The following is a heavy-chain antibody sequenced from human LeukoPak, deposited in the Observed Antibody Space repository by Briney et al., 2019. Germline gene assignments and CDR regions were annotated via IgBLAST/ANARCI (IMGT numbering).Heavy chain of an antibody. CDR1: GYTFTSYY. J-gene: IGHJ4*02. CDR3: ARAGSSGYYYLDY. D-gene: IGHD3-22*01. V-gene: IGHV1-46*01. Sequence: GASVKVSCKASGYTFTSYYMHWVRQAPGQGLEWMGIINPSGGSTSYAQKFQGRVTMTGDMSTSTVYMELSSLRSEDTAVYYCARAGSSGYYYLDYWGQGTLVTVSS. CDR2: INPSGGST.